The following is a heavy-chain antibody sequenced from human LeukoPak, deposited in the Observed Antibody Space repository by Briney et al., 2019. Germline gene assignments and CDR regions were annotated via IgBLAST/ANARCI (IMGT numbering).Heavy chain of an antibody. Sequence: PGGSLRLSCAASGFTFSSYSMNWVRQAPGKGLEWVSSISSSSSYIYYADSVKGRFTISRDNAKNSLYLQMNSLRAEDTAVYYCARDGGIGFPFDFWGQGTLVTVSS. CDR3: ARDGGIGFPFDF. J-gene: IGHJ4*02. CDR2: ISSSSSYI. D-gene: IGHD3-16*01. CDR1: GFTFSSYS. V-gene: IGHV3-21*01.